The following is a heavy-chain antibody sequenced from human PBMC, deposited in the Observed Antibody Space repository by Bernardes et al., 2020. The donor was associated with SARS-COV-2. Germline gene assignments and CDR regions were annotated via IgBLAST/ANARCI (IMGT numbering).Heavy chain of an antibody. CDR2: IDWDDDK. CDR3: ARIPPSFDILTGYPHYYFDY. V-gene: IGHV2-70*01. CDR1: GFSLSTSGMC. D-gene: IGHD3-9*01. Sequence: SGPTLVKPTQTLTLTCTFSGFSLSTSGMCVSWIRQPPGKALEWLALIDWDDDKYYSTSLKTRLTISKDTSKNQVVLTMTNMDPVDTATYYCARIPPSFDILTGYPHYYFDYWGQGTLVTVSS. J-gene: IGHJ4*02.